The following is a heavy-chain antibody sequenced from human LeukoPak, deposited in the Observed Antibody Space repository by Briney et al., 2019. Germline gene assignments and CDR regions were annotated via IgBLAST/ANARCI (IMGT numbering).Heavy chain of an antibody. CDR3: ASDILTGYSDSEYFQH. J-gene: IGHJ1*01. D-gene: IGHD3-9*01. CDR2: IYTSGTT. Sequence: SETLSLTCTVSGGSIITYYWSWIRQPAGKGLEWIGRIYTSGTTNYNPSLKSRFTISVDTSKNQFSLKLSSVTAADTAVYYCASDILTGYSDSEYFQHWGQGTLVTVSS. CDR1: GGSIITYY. V-gene: IGHV4-4*07.